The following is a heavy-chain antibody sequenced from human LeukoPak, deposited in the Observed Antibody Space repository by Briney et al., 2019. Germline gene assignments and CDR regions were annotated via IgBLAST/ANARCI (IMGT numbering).Heavy chain of an antibody. J-gene: IGHJ4*02. CDR1: GYSFTSYW. Sequence: GESLKISCKGSGYSFTSYWVGWVRQMPGKGLECMGIIYPGDSDTRYSPSFQGQVTISADKSISTAYLQWSSLKASDTAMYYCARSYYDSSGRFYFDYWGQGTLVTVSS. CDR3: ARSYYDSSGRFYFDY. D-gene: IGHD3-22*01. CDR2: IYPGDSDT. V-gene: IGHV5-51*01.